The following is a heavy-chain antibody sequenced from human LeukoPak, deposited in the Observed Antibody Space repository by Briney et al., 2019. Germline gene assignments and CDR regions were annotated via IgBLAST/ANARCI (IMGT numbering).Heavy chain of an antibody. CDR3: ARCSPGDYYGSGSYYFDY. V-gene: IGHV3-21*01. D-gene: IGHD3-10*01. CDR2: ISSSSSYI. J-gene: IGHJ4*02. Sequence: GGSLRLSCAASGFTFSNYNMNWVRQAPGKGLEWVSSISSSSSYIYYADSVKGRFTISRDNAKSSLYLQMNSLRAEDTAVYYCARCSPGDYYGSGSYYFDYWGQGTLVTVSS. CDR1: GFTFSNYN.